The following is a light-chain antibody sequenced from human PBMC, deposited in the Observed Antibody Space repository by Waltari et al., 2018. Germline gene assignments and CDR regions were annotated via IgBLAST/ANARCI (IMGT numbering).Light chain of an antibody. V-gene: IGLV2-8*01. J-gene: IGLJ2*01. Sequence: QSALTQPPSASGSPGQSVTISCTGTSSDIGGYNYVSWYQQHPGKAPKLMIYEVNKRPSGVPDRCSGSKSGNTASLTVSGLQAEDEADYYCSSYAGSNNYVVFGGGTKLTVL. CDR1: SSDIGGYNY. CDR3: SSYAGSNNYVV. CDR2: EVN.